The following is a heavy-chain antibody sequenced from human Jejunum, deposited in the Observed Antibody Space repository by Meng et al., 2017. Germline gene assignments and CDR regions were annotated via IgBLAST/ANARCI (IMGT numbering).Heavy chain of an antibody. D-gene: IGHD3-10*01. CDR1: GFTFSSSS. CDR3: ATWNARSYNDY. J-gene: IGHJ4*02. V-gene: IGHV3-64*01. Sequence: GESLKISCEASGFTFSSSSMHWVRQAPGRGLEYGSAISSDGVRLYYTSSVKGRFTISRDNFKNTLYLQMDYVTVEDMALYYCATWNARSYNDYWGQGTLVTVSS. CDR2: ISSDGVRL.